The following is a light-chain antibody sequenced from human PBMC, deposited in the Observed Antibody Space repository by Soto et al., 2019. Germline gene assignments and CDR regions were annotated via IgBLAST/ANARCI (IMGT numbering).Light chain of an antibody. CDR2: EGS. CDR3: CSYAASVI. J-gene: IGLJ2*01. V-gene: IGLV2-23*01. CDR1: SSDVGSYNL. Sequence: QSALTQPASVSGSPGQSITVSCAGTSSDVGSYNLVSWYQQHPGEAPKLIIYEGSNRPSGVSNRFSGSTSGNTASLTISGLQAEDEADYYCCSYAASVIFGGGTKVTV.